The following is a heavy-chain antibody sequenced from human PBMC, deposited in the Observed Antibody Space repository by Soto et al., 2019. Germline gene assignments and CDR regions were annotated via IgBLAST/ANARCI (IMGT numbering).Heavy chain of an antibody. Sequence: GGSLRLSGAASGFTFSSYRISWVRQAPWKGLEWVANIKQDGIEKYYVDSVKGRFTISRDNAKKSLYLQMNSLRAEDTAVYYCAREGIAAAGSFGRDAFDIWGQGTMVAVSS. V-gene: IGHV3-7*01. D-gene: IGHD6-13*01. J-gene: IGHJ3*02. CDR1: GFTFSSYR. CDR2: IKQDGIEK. CDR3: AREGIAAAGSFGRDAFDI.